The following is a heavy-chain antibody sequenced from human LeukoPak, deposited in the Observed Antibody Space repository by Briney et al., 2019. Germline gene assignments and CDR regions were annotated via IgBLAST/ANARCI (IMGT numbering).Heavy chain of an antibody. Sequence: GGSLRLSCTVSGFTVSSNSMSWVRQAPGKGLEWVSFIFSSTHYSDSVKGRFTTSRDNAKNSLYLQMNSLRAEDTAFYYCAINGGGDSGYGNFDYWGQGTLVTVSS. CDR1: GFTVSSNS. CDR2: IFSST. J-gene: IGHJ4*02. V-gene: IGHV3-53*05. CDR3: AINGGGDSGYGNFDY. D-gene: IGHD5-12*01.